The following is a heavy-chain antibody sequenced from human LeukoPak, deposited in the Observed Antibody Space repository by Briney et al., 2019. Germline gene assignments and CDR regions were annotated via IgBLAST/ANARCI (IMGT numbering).Heavy chain of an antibody. CDR3: ARGSVGISYDYVWGLYRPPLDY. J-gene: IGHJ4*02. CDR2: INHSGST. Sequence: PSETLSLTCAVYGGSFSGYYWSWIRQPPGKGLEWIGEINHSGSTNYNPSLKSRVTISVDTSKNQFSLKLSSVTAADTAVYYCARGSVGISYDYVWGLYRPPLDYCSQGTL. D-gene: IGHD3-16*02. CDR1: GGSFSGYY. V-gene: IGHV4-34*01.